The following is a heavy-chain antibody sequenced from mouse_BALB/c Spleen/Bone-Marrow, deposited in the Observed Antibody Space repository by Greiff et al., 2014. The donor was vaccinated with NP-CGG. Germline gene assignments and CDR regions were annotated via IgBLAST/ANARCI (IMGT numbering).Heavy chain of an antibody. Sequence: VQLQQSGAELVRPGVSVKISCKGSGYTFTDYAMHWVKQSHAKSLEWIGVISTYYGDASYNQKFKGKATMTVGKSSSTAYMELARLTSEDSAIYYCARDAMDCWGQGTSVTVSS. CDR2: ISTYYGDA. CDR1: GYTFTDYA. V-gene: IGHV1S137*01. J-gene: IGHJ4*01. CDR3: ARDAMDC.